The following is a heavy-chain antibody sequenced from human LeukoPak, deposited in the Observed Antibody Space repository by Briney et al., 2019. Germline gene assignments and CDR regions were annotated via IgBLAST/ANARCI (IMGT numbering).Heavy chain of an antibody. Sequence: ASVKVSCKASGYTFSGYYMHWVRQAPGQGLEWMGWINPNSGGTSYAQKFQDRVTVTRDTSINTVYMELSRLRSDDTAVYYCATYKNNWYLLDYWGQGALVTVSS. CDR1: GYTFSGYY. CDR3: ATYKNNWYLLDY. J-gene: IGHJ4*02. D-gene: IGHD1-7*01. CDR2: INPNSGGT. V-gene: IGHV1-2*02.